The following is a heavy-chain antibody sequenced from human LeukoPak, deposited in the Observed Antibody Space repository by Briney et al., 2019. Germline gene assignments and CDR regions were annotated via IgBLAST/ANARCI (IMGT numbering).Heavy chain of an antibody. CDR3: ARSEGSSGWYHVDY. V-gene: IGHV6-1*01. D-gene: IGHD6-19*01. CDR2: TYYRSKWYN. Sequence: SQTLSLTCAISGDSVSSNSAAWNWLRQSRSRGLEWLGRTYYRSKWYNDYAVSVKSRITIKPDTSKNQFSLQLNSVTPEDTAVYYCARSEGSSGWYHVDYWGQGTLVTVSS. J-gene: IGHJ4*02. CDR1: GDSVSSNSAA.